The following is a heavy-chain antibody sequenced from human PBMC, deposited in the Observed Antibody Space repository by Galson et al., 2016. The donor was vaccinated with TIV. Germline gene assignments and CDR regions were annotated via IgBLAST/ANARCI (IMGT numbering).Heavy chain of an antibody. D-gene: IGHD4-17*01. J-gene: IGHJ3*02. Sequence: QSGAEVKKPGESLKISCKGSGDRFTSSWIGWVRQMPGKGLEWMGIIYLGGSLIRYRPSFQGQVTISADKSINIVYLEWSSLKASDTAMYYCARQNDYGDYRGDAFDIWGQGTMVTVSS. CDR2: IYLGGSLI. CDR1: GDRFTSSW. V-gene: IGHV5-51*01. CDR3: ARQNDYGDYRGDAFDI.